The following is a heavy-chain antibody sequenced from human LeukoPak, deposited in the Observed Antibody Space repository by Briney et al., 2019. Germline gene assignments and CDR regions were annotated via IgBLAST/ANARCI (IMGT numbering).Heavy chain of an antibody. V-gene: IGHV3-23*01. CDR2: ISGSGGST. CDR3: AKAPVVVPAAIDY. D-gene: IGHD2-2*02. J-gene: IGHJ4*02. Sequence: GGSLRLSCAASGFTFSSYAMSWVRQAPGKGLEWVSAISGSGGSTYYADSVKGRFTISRDNSKNTLYLQMNSLRAEDTAVHYCAKAPVVVPAAIDYWGQGTLVTVSS. CDR1: GFTFSSYA.